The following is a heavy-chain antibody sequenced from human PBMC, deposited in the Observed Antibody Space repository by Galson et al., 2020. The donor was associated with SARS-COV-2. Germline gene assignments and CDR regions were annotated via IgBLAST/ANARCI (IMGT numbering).Heavy chain of an antibody. Sequence: GGSLRLSCAASGFTFSNNAMHWVRQAPGKGLEWVAVIWYDGSEIYYADSVKGRFTISRDNSKNTLFLQMHSLTAEDTAVYYCAKVMSLRSFDALDIWCQGTMVAVSS. CDR2: IWYDGSEI. D-gene: IGHD3-10*01. J-gene: IGHJ3*02. CDR3: AKVMSLRSFDALDI. V-gene: IGHV3-33*06. CDR1: GFTFSNNA.